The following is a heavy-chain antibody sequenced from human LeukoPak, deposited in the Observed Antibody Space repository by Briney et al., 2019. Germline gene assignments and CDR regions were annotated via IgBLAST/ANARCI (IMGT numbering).Heavy chain of an antibody. CDR2: IKQDGSEK. J-gene: IGHJ6*03. D-gene: IGHD2-2*02. CDR1: GFTFSSYW. V-gene: IGHV3-7*01. Sequence: GGSLRLSCAASGFTFSSYWMSWVRQAPGKGLEWVANIKQDGSEKYYVDSVKGRFTISRDNAKNSLYLQMNSLRAEDTAVYYCARRKGYCSSTSCYSYYYYYMDDWGKGTTVTVSS. CDR3: ARRKGYCSSTSCYSYYYYYMDD.